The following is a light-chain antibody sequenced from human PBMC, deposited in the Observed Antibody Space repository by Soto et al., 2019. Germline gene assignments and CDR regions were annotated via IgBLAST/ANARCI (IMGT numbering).Light chain of an antibody. CDR1: SSDVGGYNY. CDR3: KSYTGINNWV. J-gene: IGLJ3*02. V-gene: IGLV2-8*01. CDR2: EVN. Sequence: QSALNQPPSASGSPGQSVTISCTGTSSDVGGYNYVSWYQQHPGKAPKVMIYEVNKRPSGVPDRFSGSKSGNTASLTVSGLQAEDEADYFCKSYTGINNWVFGGGTKLTVL.